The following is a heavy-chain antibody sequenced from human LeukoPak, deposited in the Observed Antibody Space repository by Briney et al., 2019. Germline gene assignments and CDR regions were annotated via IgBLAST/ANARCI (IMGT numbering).Heavy chain of an antibody. CDR1: GGTFSSYA. D-gene: IGHD5-12*01. J-gene: IGHJ4*02. V-gene: IGHV1-69*13. Sequence: SVKVSCKASGGTFSSYAISWVRQAPGQGLEWMGGIIPIFGTANYAQKFQGRVTITADESTSTAYMELSSLRSEDTAVYYCARGRGYGYDWTAYDYWGQGTLVTVSS. CDR3: ARGRGYGYDWTAYDY. CDR2: IIPIFGTA.